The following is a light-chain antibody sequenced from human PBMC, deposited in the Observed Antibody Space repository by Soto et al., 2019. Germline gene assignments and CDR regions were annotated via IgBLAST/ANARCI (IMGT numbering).Light chain of an antibody. CDR1: QSVSNTY. Sequence: EIVLTQSPGTLSLSPGERTTLSCRSSQSVSNTYLAWYQQKPGQAHRLLISGASSRATGIPDRFSGSGSGTDFTLTISRLEPEDFAVYYCQQYDSSPRTFGQGTKVDIK. CDR2: GAS. CDR3: QQYDSSPRT. V-gene: IGKV3-20*01. J-gene: IGKJ1*01.